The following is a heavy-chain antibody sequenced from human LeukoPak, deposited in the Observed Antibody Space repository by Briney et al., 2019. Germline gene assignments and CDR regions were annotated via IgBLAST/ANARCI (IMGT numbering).Heavy chain of an antibody. Sequence: GGSLRLSCAASGFTFSSYSMNWVRQAPGKGLEWVSYISSSSSTIYYADSVKGRFTISRDNSKNTLYLQMNSLRAEDTAVYYCARDPVVKMVYAGDYWGQGTLVTVSS. D-gene: IGHD2-8*01. V-gene: IGHV3-48*01. CDR2: ISSSSSTI. J-gene: IGHJ4*02. CDR1: GFTFSSYS. CDR3: ARDPVVKMVYAGDY.